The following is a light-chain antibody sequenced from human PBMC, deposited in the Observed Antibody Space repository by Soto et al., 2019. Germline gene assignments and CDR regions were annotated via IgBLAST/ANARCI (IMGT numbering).Light chain of an antibody. CDR2: KAS. Sequence: DIQMTQSPSTLSASVGDGVTITCRASQSISSWLAWYQQKPGKAPEVLIYKASNLESGVPSRFSGSGSGTEFTLTMSSLQPDDFATYYCQQYNSYPWTFGQGTKVEVK. CDR1: QSISSW. V-gene: IGKV1-5*03. CDR3: QQYNSYPWT. J-gene: IGKJ1*01.